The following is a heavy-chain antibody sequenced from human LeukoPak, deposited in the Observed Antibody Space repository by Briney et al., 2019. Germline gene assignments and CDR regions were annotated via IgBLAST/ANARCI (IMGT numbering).Heavy chain of an antibody. Sequence: KPSETLSLTCTVSGGSISSYYWSWIRQPPGKGLEWIGYIYYSGSTNYNPSLKSRVTISVDTSKNQFSLKLSSVTAADTAVYYCARGRTLYSSSWYEYFQHWGQGTLVTVSS. CDR1: GGSISSYY. CDR3: ARGRTLYSSSWYEYFQH. D-gene: IGHD6-13*01. V-gene: IGHV4-59*12. CDR2: IYYSGST. J-gene: IGHJ1*01.